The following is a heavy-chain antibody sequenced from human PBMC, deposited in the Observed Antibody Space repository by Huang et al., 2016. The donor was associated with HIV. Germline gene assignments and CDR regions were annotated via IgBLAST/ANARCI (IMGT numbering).Heavy chain of an antibody. Sequence: QVQLQQWGAGLLKPSGALSLKCAVYGGSLSDHSWTGIRLSPGKRLEWIGELNHRGRSTYNPSLRSRVTMSVDMSKNQFSLNVTSLTAADTAVYYCARPRMTATSSDSTWSFFDSWGQGTLVIVSS. CDR2: LNHRGRS. D-gene: IGHD2-21*02. CDR3: ARPRMTATSSDSTWSFFDS. V-gene: IGHV4-34*02. J-gene: IGHJ4*02. CDR1: GGSLSDHS.